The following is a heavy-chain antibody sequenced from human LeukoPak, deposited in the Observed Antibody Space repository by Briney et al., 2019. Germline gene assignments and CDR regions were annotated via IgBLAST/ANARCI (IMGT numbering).Heavy chain of an antibody. Sequence: SETLSLTCTVSGGSISNYYWNWIRQPPGKGLEWLGYIYNSGRTNYNPSLKSRVTVSVDTSKNQFSLKLSSVTAADTAVYYCVRGGYSYGYGLGLLDYWGRGSLVTVSS. J-gene: IGHJ4*02. CDR2: IYNSGRT. CDR1: GGSISNYY. D-gene: IGHD5-18*01. CDR3: VRGGYSYGYGLGLLDY. V-gene: IGHV4-59*01.